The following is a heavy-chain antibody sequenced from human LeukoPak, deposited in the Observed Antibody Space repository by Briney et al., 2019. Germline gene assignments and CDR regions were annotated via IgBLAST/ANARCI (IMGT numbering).Heavy chain of an antibody. CDR1: GGSFSGYY. CDR2: INHSGST. J-gene: IGHJ4*02. Sequence: SETLSLTCAVYGGSFSGYYWSWIRQPPGKGQEWIGEINHSGSTNYNPSLKSRVTISVDTSKNQFSLKLSSVTAADTAVYYCARGYGSSWSKLDYWGQGTLVTVSS. V-gene: IGHV4-34*01. CDR3: ARGYGSSWSKLDY. D-gene: IGHD6-13*01.